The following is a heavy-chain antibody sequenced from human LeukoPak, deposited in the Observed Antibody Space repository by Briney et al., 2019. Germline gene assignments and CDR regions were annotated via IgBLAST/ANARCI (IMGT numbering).Heavy chain of an antibody. D-gene: IGHD5/OR15-5a*01. CDR2: IYYSGST. J-gene: IGHJ6*02. Sequence: SETLSLTCTVSGGSISNGTYYWSWIRQHPGKGLEWIGYIYYSGSTYYNPSLKSRVTISEDTSKNQFSLKLSSVTAADTAVYYCARASKALVSTYGMDVWGQGTTVTVSS. CDR1: GGSISNGTYY. V-gene: IGHV4-30-4*08. CDR3: ARASKALVSTYGMDV.